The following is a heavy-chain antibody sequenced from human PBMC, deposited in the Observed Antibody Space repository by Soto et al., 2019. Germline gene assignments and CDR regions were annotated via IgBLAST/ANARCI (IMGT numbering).Heavy chain of an antibody. CDR1: GYTFTNYG. CDR3: ARVGDRCTSTRCSPWPDTHFDL. V-gene: IGHV1-18*01. J-gene: IGHJ2*01. D-gene: IGHD2-2*01. Sequence: QVQLVQSGDEVKKPGASVKVSCKASGYTFTNYGISWVRQAPGQGLEWMGWISPYNGNTKYPQKLQGRVTMTTDTSTRTSYMELSSLRSYDTAVYFCARVGDRCTSTRCSPWPDTHFDLWGRGTLVTVSS. CDR2: ISPYNGNT.